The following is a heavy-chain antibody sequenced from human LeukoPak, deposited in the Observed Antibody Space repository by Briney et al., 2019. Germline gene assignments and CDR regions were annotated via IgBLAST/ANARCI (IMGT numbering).Heavy chain of an antibody. CDR2: INPNSGGT. V-gene: IGHV1-2*02. J-gene: IGHJ3*02. CDR1: GYTFTGYY. CDR3: ARAFHDAFDI. Sequence: ASVKVSXKASGYTFTGYYMHWVRQAPGQGLGWMGWINPNSGGTNYAQKFQGRVTMTRDTSISTAYMELSRLRSEDTAVYYCARAFHDAFDIWGQGTMVTVSS.